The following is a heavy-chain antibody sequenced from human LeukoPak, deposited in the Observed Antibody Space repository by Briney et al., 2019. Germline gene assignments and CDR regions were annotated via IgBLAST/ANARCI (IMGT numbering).Heavy chain of an antibody. V-gene: IGHV4-61*02. CDR1: GGSISSSSYY. CDR3: AANVGYCSGGSCYPVDY. CDR2: IYTSGST. Sequence: SETLSLTCTASGGSISSSSYYWSWIRQPAGKGLEWIGRIYTSGSTNYNPSLKSRVTMSVDTSKNQFSLKLSSVTAADTAVYYCAANVGYCSGGSCYPVDYWGQGTLVTVSS. J-gene: IGHJ4*02. D-gene: IGHD2-15*01.